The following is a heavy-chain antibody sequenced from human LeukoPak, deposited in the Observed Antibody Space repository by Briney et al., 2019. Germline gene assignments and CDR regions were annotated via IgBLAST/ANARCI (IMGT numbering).Heavy chain of an antibody. Sequence: GGSLRLSCAASGFTFSSYAMSWVRQAPGKGLEWVSAISGSGGSTYYADSVKGRFTISRDNSKNTLYLQMNSLRAEDTAVYYCAKARPRVAPTYYSSSSYYFDYWGQGTLVTVSS. V-gene: IGHV3-23*01. D-gene: IGHD6-6*01. CDR1: GFTFSSYA. CDR2: ISGSGGST. J-gene: IGHJ4*02. CDR3: AKARPRVAPTYYSSSSYYFDY.